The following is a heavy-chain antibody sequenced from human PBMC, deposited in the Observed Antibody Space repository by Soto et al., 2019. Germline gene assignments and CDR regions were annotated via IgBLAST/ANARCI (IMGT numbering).Heavy chain of an antibody. CDR1: GFTFSNYG. J-gene: IGHJ6*02. Sequence: WGSLRLSCAASGFTFSNYGMHWVRQTPGKGLEWVALILYDVSNKYYADSVKGRFTISRDNSKNTLYLQVSSLRAEDTAVYYCAKSRDAYNFYFYYGMDVWGQGTTVTVSS. CDR2: ILYDVSNK. V-gene: IGHV3-30*18. D-gene: IGHD2-2*01. CDR3: AKSRDAYNFYFYYGMDV.